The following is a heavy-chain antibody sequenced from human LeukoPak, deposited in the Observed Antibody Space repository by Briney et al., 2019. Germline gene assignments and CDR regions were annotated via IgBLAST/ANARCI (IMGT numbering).Heavy chain of an antibody. CDR1: GFTFDGYI. Sequence: GGSLRLSCAASGFTFDGYIMHWVRQAPGKGLEWVSLISWDGDTTYYADSVKGRFTSSRDNSKNSLFLQMNSLRTEDTALYYCAKARGLIGGAFDVWGQGTMVTVSS. J-gene: IGHJ3*01. V-gene: IGHV3-43*01. CDR3: AKARGLIGGAFDV. CDR2: ISWDGDTT. D-gene: IGHD3-22*01.